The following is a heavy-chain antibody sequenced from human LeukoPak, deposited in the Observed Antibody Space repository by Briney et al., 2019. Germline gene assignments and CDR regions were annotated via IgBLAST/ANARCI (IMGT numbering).Heavy chain of an antibody. V-gene: IGHV3-30*04. D-gene: IGHD3-16*01. CDR2: ISYDGSNK. CDR3: ARAELWSMDV. Sequence: GGSLRLSCAASGFTFSSYAMHWVRQAPGKGLEWVALISYDGSNKYYADSVKGRFTISRDNAKNSLYLQMNSLRAEDTAVYYCARAELWSMDVWGKGTTVTVSS. J-gene: IGHJ6*04. CDR1: GFTFSSYA.